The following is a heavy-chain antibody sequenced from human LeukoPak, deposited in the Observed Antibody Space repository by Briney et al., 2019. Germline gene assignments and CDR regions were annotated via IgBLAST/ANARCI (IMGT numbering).Heavy chain of an antibody. Sequence: PGESLKISCKGSGYSFTSYWIGWVRQMPGKGLEWMGIIYPGDSDTRYSPSFQGQVTISADKSISTAFLQWSSLKASDTAMYYCARHYYGSGSSLVALDYWGQGTLVTVSS. D-gene: IGHD3-10*01. J-gene: IGHJ4*02. CDR3: ARHYYGSGSSLVALDY. V-gene: IGHV5-51*01. CDR2: IYPGDSDT. CDR1: GYSFTSYW.